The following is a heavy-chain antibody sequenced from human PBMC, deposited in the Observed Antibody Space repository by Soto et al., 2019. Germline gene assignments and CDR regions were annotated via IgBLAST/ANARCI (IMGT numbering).Heavy chain of an antibody. CDR1: GYTFTGYY. CDR2: INPNSGGT. D-gene: IGHD2-15*01. Sequence: ASVKVSCKASGYTFTGYYMLWVRQAPGQGLEWMGWINPNSGGTNYAQKFQGRVTMTRDTSISTAYMELSRLRSDDTAVYYCARDSPYCSGGSCYIGWFDPWGQGTLVTVSS. J-gene: IGHJ5*02. V-gene: IGHV1-2*02. CDR3: ARDSPYCSGGSCYIGWFDP.